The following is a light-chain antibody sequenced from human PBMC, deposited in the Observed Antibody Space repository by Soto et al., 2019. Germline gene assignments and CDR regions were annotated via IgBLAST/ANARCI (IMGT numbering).Light chain of an antibody. CDR1: QSMSIY. CDR2: KAS. CDR3: QQYNSFPYT. J-gene: IGKJ2*01. Sequence: DIQMTQSPSTLSASVGDRVTITCRASQSMSIYLAWYQQKPGRAPKLLMYKASSLESGVPSRFSGSGSGTDFTLTISRLQPDDSATYYCQQYNSFPYTFGQGTKLEIK. V-gene: IGKV1-5*03.